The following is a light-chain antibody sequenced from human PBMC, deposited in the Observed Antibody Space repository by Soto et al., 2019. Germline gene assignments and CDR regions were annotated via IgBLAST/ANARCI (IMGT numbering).Light chain of an antibody. J-gene: IGKJ1*01. CDR1: QTISSW. CDR3: QQYNSYSVT. CDR2: KAS. V-gene: IGKV1-5*03. Sequence: DIQMTQSPSTLSGSVGDRVTITCRASQTISSWLAWYQQKPGKAPNLLIYKASTLKSGVPSRFSGSGSGTEFTLTISSLQPDDFATYYCQQYNSYSVTFGQGTKVDIK.